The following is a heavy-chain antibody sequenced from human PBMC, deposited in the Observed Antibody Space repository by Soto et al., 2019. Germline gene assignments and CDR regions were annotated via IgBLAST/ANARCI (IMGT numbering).Heavy chain of an antibody. CDR3: ARFVRSCSATTCSTRADV. D-gene: IGHD2-2*01. V-gene: IGHV4-61*01. Sequence: SETLSLTCTVSGGFVNSDTHSWSWIRQTPGKRLEWIGFIYSGGSTKNPSLRSRVTMSVDTSKNQFSLKLRSVIVADTAVYHCARFVRSCSATTCSTRADVWGQGITVTVSS. J-gene: IGHJ6*02. CDR2: IYSGGST. CDR1: GGFVNSDTHS.